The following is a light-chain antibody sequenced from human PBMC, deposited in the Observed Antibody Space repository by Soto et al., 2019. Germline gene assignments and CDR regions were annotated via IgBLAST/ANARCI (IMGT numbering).Light chain of an antibody. CDR3: QQRSNGPPRYI. Sequence: EIVLTQSPATLSLSPGERATLSCRASQSVSSYLSWYQQRPGQAPRLLIYDASARATGIPARFSGSGSGTDFTLTISRIEPEDFAVYYCQQRSNGPPRYIFGQGTKLEIK. CDR1: QSVSSY. J-gene: IGKJ2*01. V-gene: IGKV3-11*01. CDR2: DAS.